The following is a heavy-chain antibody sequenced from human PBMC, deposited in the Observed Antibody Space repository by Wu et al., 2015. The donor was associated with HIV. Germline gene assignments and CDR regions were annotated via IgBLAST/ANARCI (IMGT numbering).Heavy chain of an antibody. V-gene: IGHV4-34*01. J-gene: IGHJ4*02. Sequence: QVQLQQWGAGLLKPSETLSLTCAVYGGSFSGYYWSWIRQPPGKGLEWIGEINHSGSTNYNPSLKSRVTISVDTSKNQFSLKLSSVTAADTAVYYCARGGYCSGGSCYSTRRHYFDYWGQGTLVTVSS. D-gene: IGHD2-15*01. CDR3: ARGGYCSGGSCYSTRRHYFDY. CDR1: GGSFSGYY. CDR2: INHSGST.